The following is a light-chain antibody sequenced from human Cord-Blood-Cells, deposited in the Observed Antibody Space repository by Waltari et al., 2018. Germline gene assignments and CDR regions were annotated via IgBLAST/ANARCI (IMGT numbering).Light chain of an antibody. V-gene: IGLV1-47*01. CDR3: AAWDDSLSGYV. CDR2: RNK. Sequence: QSVLTQPPSASGTPGQRVTISCSGSSSNIGSNYVYWYQQLPGTAPKLRIHRNKLRPSGVPDRFAGAKSGTSASLAISGLRSEDEADYYCAAWDDSLSGYVFGTGTKVTVL. CDR1: SSNIGSNY. J-gene: IGLJ1*01.